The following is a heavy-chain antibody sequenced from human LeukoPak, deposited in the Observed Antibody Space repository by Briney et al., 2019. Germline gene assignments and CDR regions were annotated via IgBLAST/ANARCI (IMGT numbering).Heavy chain of an antibody. CDR1: GGSFSGYY. D-gene: IGHD5-18*01. V-gene: IGHV4-34*01. CDR3: ARILRGYSYGYIDY. Sequence: SETLSLTCAVYGGSFSGYYWSWIRQPPGKGLEWIGEINHSGSTNYNPSLKSRVTISVDTSKNQFSLKLSSVTAADTAVYYCARILRGYSYGYIDYWGQGTLVTVSS. J-gene: IGHJ4*02. CDR2: INHSGST.